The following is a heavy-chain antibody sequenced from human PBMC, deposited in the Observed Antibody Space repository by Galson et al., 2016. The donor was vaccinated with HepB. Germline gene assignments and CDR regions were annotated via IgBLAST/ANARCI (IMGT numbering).Heavy chain of an antibody. CDR2: INTDGSST. J-gene: IGHJ6*04. CDR3: ARGGVGYCTSTSCQDYYYHGMDV. Sequence: RLSCAASGFPFTTYWMHWVRQAPGKGLVWVSRINTDGSSTDYADSVKGRFPISRDNAKNTLYLQMNSLRPEDTAVYYCARGGVGYCTSTSCQDYYYHGMDVWGRGTAVTVSS. V-gene: IGHV3-74*01. D-gene: IGHD2-2*03. CDR1: GFPFTTYW.